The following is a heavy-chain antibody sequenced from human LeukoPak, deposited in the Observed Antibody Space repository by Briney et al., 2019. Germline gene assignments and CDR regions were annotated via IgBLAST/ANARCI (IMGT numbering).Heavy chain of an antibody. D-gene: IGHD3-3*01. CDR2: IKLDGSEK. Sequence: GGSLRLSCVASGFSFGKYWMSWVRQAPGKGLEWVANIKLDGSEKNYVDSVKGRFTISRDNTKNSLYLQMNSLRVEDTAVFYCARDQYDTWSRRGNFDSWGQGTLVIVSS. CDR3: ARDQYDTWSRRGNFDS. J-gene: IGHJ4*02. CDR1: GFSFGKYW. V-gene: IGHV3-7*03.